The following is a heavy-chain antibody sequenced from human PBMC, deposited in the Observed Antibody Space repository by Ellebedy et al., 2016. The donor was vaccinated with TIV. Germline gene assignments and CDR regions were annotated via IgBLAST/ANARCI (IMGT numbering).Heavy chain of an antibody. CDR1: GYSFTSYW. J-gene: IGHJ4*02. CDR3: ASSPGLRGSYYFDY. V-gene: IGHV5-51*01. Sequence: KVSCXGSGYSFTSYWIGWVRQMPGKGLEWMGIIYPGDSDTRYSPSFQGQVTISADKSISTAYLQWSSLKASDTAMYYCASSPGLRGSYYFDYWGQGTLVTVSS. CDR2: IYPGDSDT. D-gene: IGHD2-15*01.